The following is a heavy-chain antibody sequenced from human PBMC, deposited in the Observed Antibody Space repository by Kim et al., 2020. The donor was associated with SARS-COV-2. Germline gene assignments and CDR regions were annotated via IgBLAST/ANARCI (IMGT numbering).Heavy chain of an antibody. V-gene: IGHV1-46*01. CDR2: INPSGGST. D-gene: IGHD2-15*01. Sequence: ASVKVSCKASGYTFTSYYMHWVRQAPGQGLEWMGIINPSGGSTSYAQKFQGRVTMTRDTSTSTVYMELSSLRSEDTAVYYCATTCSGGSCHPYYYYGMDVWGQETTVTVSS. J-gene: IGHJ6*02. CDR3: ATTCSGGSCHPYYYYGMDV. CDR1: GYTFTSYY.